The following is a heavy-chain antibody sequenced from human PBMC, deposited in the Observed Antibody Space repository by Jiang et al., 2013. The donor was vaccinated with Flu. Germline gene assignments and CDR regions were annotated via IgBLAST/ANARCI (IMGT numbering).Heavy chain of an antibody. J-gene: IGHJ5*02. CDR2: IYPGDSDT. D-gene: IGHD1-14*01. V-gene: IGHV5-51*01. CDR3: ARLIPRINWFDP. Sequence: GLEWMGIIYPGDSDTRYSPSFQGQVTISADKSISTAYLQWSSLKASDTAMYYCARLIPRINWFDPWGQGTLVTVSS.